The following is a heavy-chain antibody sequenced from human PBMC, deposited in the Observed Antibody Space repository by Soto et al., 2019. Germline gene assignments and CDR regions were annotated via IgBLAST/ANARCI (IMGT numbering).Heavy chain of an antibody. CDR1: GGSISSYY. CDR3: ARGRYYFDY. Sequence: SETLSLTCTVSGGSISSYYWSWIRQPPGKGLEWIGYMYHSGSNNYNPSLKSRVTISIDTSKNQFSLRLSAVTAADTAGYYCARGRYYFDYWGQGALVTVSS. V-gene: IGHV4-59*01. J-gene: IGHJ4*02. CDR2: MYHSGSN.